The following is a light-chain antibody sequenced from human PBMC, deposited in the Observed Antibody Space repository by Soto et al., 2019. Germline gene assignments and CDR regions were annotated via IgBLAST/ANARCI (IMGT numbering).Light chain of an antibody. CDR3: QQRSDWPSA. CDR2: DAS. CDR1: QSISDY. V-gene: IGKV3-11*01. J-gene: IGKJ4*01. Sequence: IVLTQSPDTLSLSPGETATLSCRASQSISDYLAWYQQKPAQAPRLLIYDASNRATGIPGRFSGSGSGTDFSLTISSLEAEDFAIYYCQQRSDWPSAFGGGTRVEIK.